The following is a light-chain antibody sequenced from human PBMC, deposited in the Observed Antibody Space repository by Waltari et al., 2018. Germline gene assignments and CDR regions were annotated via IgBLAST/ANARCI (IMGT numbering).Light chain of an antibody. J-gene: IGLJ2*01. V-gene: IGLV1-40*01. Sequence: QSVLTQPPSVSGAPGQRVTISCTGRGSNIGDGYDVHWYQQLPGKAPKLLIYGVNNRPSGVPDRFSGSQSGTSASLAITGLQAEDEADYFCQSYDTSLSVIFGGGTKLTVL. CDR3: QSYDTSLSVI. CDR2: GVN. CDR1: GSNIGDGYD.